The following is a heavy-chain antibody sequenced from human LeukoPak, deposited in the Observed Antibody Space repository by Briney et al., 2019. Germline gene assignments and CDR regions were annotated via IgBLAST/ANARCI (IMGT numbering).Heavy chain of an antibody. CDR2: IYTSGST. D-gene: IGHD3-22*01. CDR1: GGSISSYY. Sequence: SETLSLTCTVSGGSISSYYWSWIRQPAGKGLEWIGRIYTSGSTNYNPSLKSRVTMSVDTSKNQFSLKLSSVTAADTAVYYCAREPTYYDSSGYYSHAFDIWGQGTMVTVSS. CDR3: AREPTYYDSSGYYSHAFDI. J-gene: IGHJ3*02. V-gene: IGHV4-4*07.